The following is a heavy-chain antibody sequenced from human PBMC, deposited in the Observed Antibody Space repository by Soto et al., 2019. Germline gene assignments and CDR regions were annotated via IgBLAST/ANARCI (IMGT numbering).Heavy chain of an antibody. CDR3: ARVLEDTAMVNDAFDI. CDR1: GDSVSSNSAA. D-gene: IGHD5-18*01. CDR2: TYYRSKWYN. V-gene: IGHV6-1*01. J-gene: IGHJ3*02. Sequence: SQTLSLTCAISGDSVSSNSAAWNWIRQSPSRGLEWLGRTYYRSKWYNDYAVSVKSRITINPDTSKNQFSLQLNSVTPEDTAVYYCARVLEDTAMVNDAFDIWGQGTMVTVSS.